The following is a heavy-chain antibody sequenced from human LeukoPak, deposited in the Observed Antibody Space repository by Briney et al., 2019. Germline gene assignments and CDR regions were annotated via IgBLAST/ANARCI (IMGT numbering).Heavy chain of an antibody. D-gene: IGHD5-24*01. CDR1: GFTFSSYA. V-gene: IGHV3-23*01. Sequence: GGSLRLSCAASGFTFSSYAMSWVRQAPGKGLEWVSAISGSGGSTYYADSVKGRFTISRDNSKNTLYLQMNSLRAEDTAVYYCAKDQVEMRWLQFSRVDYWGQGTLVTVSS. CDR2: ISGSGGST. CDR3: AKDQVEMRWLQFSRVDY. J-gene: IGHJ4*02.